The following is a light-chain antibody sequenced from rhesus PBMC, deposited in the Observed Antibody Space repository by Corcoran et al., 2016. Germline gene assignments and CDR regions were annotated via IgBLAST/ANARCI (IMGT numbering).Light chain of an antibody. CDR3: QHGYGTPFT. CDR2: KPS. Sequence: DIQMTQSPSSLSASVGDRVTLTCRASENVNNYLNWYQQKPRKAPKLLIYKPSTLQSGVHSRFSGSGSGTDYTCTISSLQPEDVATFYCQHGYGTPFTFGPGTKLDSK. J-gene: IGKJ3*01. CDR1: ENVNNY. V-gene: IGKV1-74*01.